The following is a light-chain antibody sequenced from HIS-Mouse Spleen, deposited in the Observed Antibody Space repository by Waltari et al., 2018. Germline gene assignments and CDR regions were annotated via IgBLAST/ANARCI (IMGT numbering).Light chain of an antibody. Sequence: NFMLTQLHSVSESPGKTVTISCTRSSGSIASNYVQWYQQRPGSAPTTVIYEDNQRPSGVPDRFSGSIDSSSNSASLTISGLKTEDEADYYCQSYDSSNLVFGGGTKLTVL. CDR3: QSYDSSNLV. J-gene: IGLJ3*02. CDR1: SGSIASNY. V-gene: IGLV6-57*04. CDR2: EDN.